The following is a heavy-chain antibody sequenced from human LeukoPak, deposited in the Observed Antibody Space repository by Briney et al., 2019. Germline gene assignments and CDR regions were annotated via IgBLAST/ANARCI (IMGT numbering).Heavy chain of an antibody. CDR1: GGSISSGDYY. V-gene: IGHV4-30-4*08. D-gene: IGHD1-1*01. J-gene: IGHJ3*02. CDR3: ARDPVRYAFDI. CDR2: IYYSGST. Sequence: TLSLTCTVSGGSISSGDYYWSWIRQPPGKGLEWIGYIYYSGSTYYNPSLKSRVTISVDTSKNQFSLKLSSVTAADTAVYYCARDPVRYAFDIWGQGTMVTVSS.